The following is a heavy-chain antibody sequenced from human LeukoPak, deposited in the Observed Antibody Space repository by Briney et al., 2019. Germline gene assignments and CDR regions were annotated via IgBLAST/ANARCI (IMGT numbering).Heavy chain of an antibody. D-gene: IGHD3-3*01. J-gene: IGHJ4*02. CDR1: GFTFSNYG. CDR3: ARDERLLSILK. V-gene: IGHV3-23*01. CDR2: ITGSGGST. Sequence: PGGSLRLSCAASGFTFSNYGLSWVRQAPGKGLEWVSGITGSGGSTYYADSVKGRFTISRDNSKNTLYLQMNSLRAEDTAIYYCARDERLLSILKWGQGTLVTVSS.